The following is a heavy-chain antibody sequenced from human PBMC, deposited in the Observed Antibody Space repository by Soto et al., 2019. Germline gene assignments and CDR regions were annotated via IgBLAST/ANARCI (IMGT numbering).Heavy chain of an antibody. CDR3: ARGVLA. Sequence: QVQLQESGSRLVRPSQTLSLTCSVSGGSVNSGGYSWSWIRQPPGKGLEWTGFISPSGSPAYNPSLKRRVPISVDRSNNQISLELSSVTAADTAVYYCARGVLAWGPGTLVTVSS. CDR2: ISPSGSP. D-gene: IGHD2-8*01. V-gene: IGHV4-30-2*01. CDR1: GGSVNSGGYS. J-gene: IGHJ5*02.